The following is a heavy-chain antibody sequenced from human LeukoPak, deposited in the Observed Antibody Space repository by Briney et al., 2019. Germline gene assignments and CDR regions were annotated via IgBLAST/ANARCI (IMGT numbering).Heavy chain of an antibody. V-gene: IGHV4-39*01. CDR1: GVSISSSNSY. J-gene: IGHJ4*02. Sequence: PSETLSLTCTVSGVSISSSNSYWGWIRQPPGKGLEWIGSIYYSGNTYYNASVKSQVSISIDTSKNRFSLKLTSVTAADTAVYYCARQTGSGLFILPGGQGTLVTVSS. CDR2: IYYSGNT. CDR3: ARQTGSGLFILP. D-gene: IGHD3/OR15-3a*01.